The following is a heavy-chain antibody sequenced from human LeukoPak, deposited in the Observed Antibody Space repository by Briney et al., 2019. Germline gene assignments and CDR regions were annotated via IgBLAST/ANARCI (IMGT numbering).Heavy chain of an antibody. V-gene: IGHV3-21*01. D-gene: IGHD3-10*02. CDR2: ISSSSSYI. J-gene: IGHJ6*04. CDR3: AELGITMIGGV. Sequence: GGSLRLSCAASGFTFSDYEMNWVRQAPGKGLEWVSSISSSSSYIYYTDSVKGRFTISRDNAKKSLYLQMNSLRAEDTAVYYCAELGITMIGGVWGKGTTVTISS. CDR1: GFTFSDYE.